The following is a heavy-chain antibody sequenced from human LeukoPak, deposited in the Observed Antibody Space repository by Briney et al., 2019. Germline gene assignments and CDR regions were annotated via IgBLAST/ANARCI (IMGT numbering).Heavy chain of an antibody. D-gene: IGHD3-22*01. Sequence: GGSLRLSCAASGFTFDDYAMHWVRQAPGKGLEWVSGISWNSGSIGYADSVKGRFTTSRDNAKNSLYLQMNSLRAEDTALYYCAKSSGYLRGFIFDYWGQGTLVTVSS. V-gene: IGHV3-9*01. CDR3: AKSSGYLRGFIFDY. CDR1: GFTFDDYA. J-gene: IGHJ4*02. CDR2: ISWNSGSI.